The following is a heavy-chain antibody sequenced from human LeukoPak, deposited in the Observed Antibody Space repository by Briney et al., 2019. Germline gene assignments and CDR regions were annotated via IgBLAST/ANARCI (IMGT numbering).Heavy chain of an antibody. CDR3: AQNWGSYAFDI. CDR2: SDYSGSA. V-gene: IGHV4-61*08. Sequence: PSETLSLTCTVSGGSISSGDYYWSWIRQPPGKGLEWIGYSDYSGSANYNPSLKSRVTISVDTSKNQFSLNLSSVTAADTAVYYCAQNWGSYAFDIWGRGTMVTVSS. CDR1: GGSISSGDYY. J-gene: IGHJ3*02. D-gene: IGHD7-27*01.